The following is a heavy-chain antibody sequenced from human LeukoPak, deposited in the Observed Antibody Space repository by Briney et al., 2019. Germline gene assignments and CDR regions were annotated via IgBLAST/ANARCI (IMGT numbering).Heavy chain of an antibody. CDR1: GFTFSDYD. Sequence: PGGSLRLSCAASGFTFSDYDMHWVRRAPGKGLEWETFIWFDGSKKFYADSVKGRFTISRDNSKNTLSLQMNGLRAEDTAVYYCAKGGYRYANNWWADYWGQGTLVTVSS. CDR2: IWFDGSKK. J-gene: IGHJ4*02. V-gene: IGHV3-30*02. CDR3: AKGGYRYANNWWADY. D-gene: IGHD1-1*01.